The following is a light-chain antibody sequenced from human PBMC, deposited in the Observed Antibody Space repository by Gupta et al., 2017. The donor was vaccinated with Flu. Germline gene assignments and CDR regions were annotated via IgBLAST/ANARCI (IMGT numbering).Light chain of an antibody. CDR2: DIR. J-gene: IGLJ3*02. Sequence: AVVTQEPSLTVSPGGTVTLTCGSSTGAVTSAHFPYWCQQKPGHPPRTRMYDIRSRHAWAPARVSASFRGGNAVPTLSGAQPEDDAEDYCLLSYDDGRRVFGGGTKVTVL. V-gene: IGLV7-46*01. CDR1: TGAVTSAHF. CDR3: LLSYDDGRRV.